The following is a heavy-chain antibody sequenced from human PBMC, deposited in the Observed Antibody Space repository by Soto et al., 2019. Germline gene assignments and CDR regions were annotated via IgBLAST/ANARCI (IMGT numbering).Heavy chain of an antibody. J-gene: IGHJ4*02. CDR1: GYTFTDYF. CDR2: INPNSGGT. CDR3: ASDTKIPANAIHDGR. Sequence: VEMVQSGAEVKKPGASVRVSCKASGYTFTDYFIHWVRQAPGQGLEWMGWINPNSGGTNYAQKFQGRVTMTRDTSITTVYLDLSRLRSDDTATYYCASDTKIPANAIHDGRWGQGNLVTVSS. V-gene: IGHV1-2*02. D-gene: IGHD2-2*01.